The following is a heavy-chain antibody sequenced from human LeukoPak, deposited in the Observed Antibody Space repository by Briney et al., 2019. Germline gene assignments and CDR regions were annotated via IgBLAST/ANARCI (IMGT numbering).Heavy chain of an antibody. CDR1: GFTFSSYA. D-gene: IGHD3-22*01. Sequence: PGGSLRLSCAASGFTFSSYAMSWVRQAPGKGLEWVSAISGSGGSTYYADSVKGRFTISRDNSKNTLYLQMNSLRAEDTAVYYCAKSWYYYDSSGYSPWGQGTLVTVSS. J-gene: IGHJ5*02. CDR2: ISGSGGST. CDR3: AKSWYYYDSSGYSP. V-gene: IGHV3-23*01.